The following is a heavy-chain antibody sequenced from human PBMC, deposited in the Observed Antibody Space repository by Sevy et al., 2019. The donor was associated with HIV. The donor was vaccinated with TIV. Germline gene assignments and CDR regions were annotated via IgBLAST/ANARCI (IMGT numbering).Heavy chain of an antibody. CDR1: GGSLSSGAYS. CDR3: ARGSGNSEWGYYFDS. D-gene: IGHD2-15*01. V-gene: IGHV4-30-2*01. CDR2: VYHSGST. Sequence: SETLSLTCAVSGGSLSSGAYSWSWIRQPPGKGLEWIGCVYHSGSTYYNPSLKSRVTISVDRSKNQFSLKLSSVTAADTAVYYCARGSGNSEWGYYFDSWGQGTLVTVSS. J-gene: IGHJ4*02.